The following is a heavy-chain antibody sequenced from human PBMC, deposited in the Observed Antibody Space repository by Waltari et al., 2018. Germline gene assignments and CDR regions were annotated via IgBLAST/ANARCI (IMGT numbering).Heavy chain of an antibody. CDR3: VRAMVRGGIDY. V-gene: IGHV4-39*01. CDR2: SCYSAST. J-gene: IGHJ4*02. CDR1: GGSISSSSYY. D-gene: IGHD3-10*01. Sequence: QLQLQESGPGLVKPSETLSLTCTVSGGSISSSSYYWGWIRQPPGKGREWIGISCYSASTYYNPSLRSRVTISVDTSKNQFSRKLSSVTAADTAVYYCVRAMVRGGIDYWGQGTLVTVSS.